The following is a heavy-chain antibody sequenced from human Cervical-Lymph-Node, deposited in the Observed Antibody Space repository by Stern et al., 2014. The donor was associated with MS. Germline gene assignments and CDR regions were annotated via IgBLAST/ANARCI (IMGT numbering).Heavy chain of an antibody. V-gene: IGHV4-39*01. CDR3: ARRSGPAAANDY. D-gene: IGHD6-13*01. J-gene: IGHJ4*02. CDR1: GDSVSSSSFS. CDR2: IYYSGTA. Sequence: KESGPGLVKSSETLSLTCTVSGDSVSSSSFSWAWIRQPPGKGLEYMASIYYSGTAYHKPSLKSRITISIDTSKNQFSLRLCSGTAADTAVYYCARRSGPAAANDYWGQGTLVTVSS.